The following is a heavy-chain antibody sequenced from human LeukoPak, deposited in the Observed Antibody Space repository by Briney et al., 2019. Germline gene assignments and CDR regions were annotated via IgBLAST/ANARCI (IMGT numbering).Heavy chain of an antibody. CDR1: DFTFSNYA. CDR2: ISGGGDST. CDR3: AIREPIGY. J-gene: IGHJ4*02. D-gene: IGHD1-14*01. Sequence: GGSLRLSCTASDFTFSNYAISWVRQAPGKGLEWVSAISGGGDSTYYADSVKGRFTVSRDSSKNTLYLQMNNLRAEDTAVYYCAIREPIGYWGQGTLVTVSS. V-gene: IGHV3-23*01.